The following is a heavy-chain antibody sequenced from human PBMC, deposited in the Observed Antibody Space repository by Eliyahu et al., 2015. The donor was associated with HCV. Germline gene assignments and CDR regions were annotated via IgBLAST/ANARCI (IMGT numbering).Heavy chain of an antibody. V-gene: IGHV1-18*01. CDR3: ARVGYYDSSGYAPDDY. J-gene: IGHJ4*02. CDR2: ISTYNADT. D-gene: IGHD3-22*01. Sequence: QVQLVQSGAEVKKPGASVXVSCKAXGYTFTXYAISWVRQAPGQGLEWMGWISTYNADTNYARKLQGRVTMTTDTSTSTAYMELRSLTSDDTAVYYCARVGYYDSSGYAPDDYWGQGTLVTVSS. CDR1: GYTFTXYA.